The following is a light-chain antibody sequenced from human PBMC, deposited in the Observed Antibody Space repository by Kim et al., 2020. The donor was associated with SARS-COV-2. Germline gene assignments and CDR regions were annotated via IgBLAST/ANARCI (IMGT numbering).Light chain of an antibody. V-gene: IGKV3-11*01. CDR3: QQRSNWPLT. Sequence: EIVLTQSPATLSLSPGERATLSCRASQSVSSYLAWYQQKPGQAPRLLIYDASSRATGIPARFSGSGSGTDFTLTISSLEPEDSAVYYCQQRSNWPLTFGGGTKVDIK. J-gene: IGKJ4*01. CDR1: QSVSSY. CDR2: DAS.